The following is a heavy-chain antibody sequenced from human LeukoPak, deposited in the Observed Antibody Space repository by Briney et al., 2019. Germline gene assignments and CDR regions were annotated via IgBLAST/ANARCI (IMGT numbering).Heavy chain of an antibody. CDR3: ARHRFASAVILDY. CDR2: FYYSGST. D-gene: IGHD2-21*02. Sequence: SKTLSLTCSVSGGAVTSFYWSWIRQSPGKGLEWIGYFYYSGSTKYNPSLKSRVTMSGDTSKNQLSLKLRSVTAADTAMYYCARHRFASAVILDYWGQGDPVTVS. V-gene: IGHV4-59*08. CDR1: GGAVTSFY. J-gene: IGHJ4*02.